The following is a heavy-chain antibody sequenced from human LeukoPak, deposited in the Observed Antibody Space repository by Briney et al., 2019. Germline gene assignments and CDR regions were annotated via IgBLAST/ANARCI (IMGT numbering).Heavy chain of an antibody. D-gene: IGHD2/OR15-2a*01. J-gene: IGHJ4*02. CDR2: ISYDGSNK. CDR3: TRDSSFMLDY. CDR1: GFTFSSYA. Sequence: GGSLRLSCAASGFTFSSYAMHWVRQAPGKGLEWVAVISYDGSNKYYADSVKGRFTISRDNSKNTLYLQMNSLRAEDTAVYYCTRDSSFMLDYWGQGTLVTVSS. V-gene: IGHV3-30-3*01.